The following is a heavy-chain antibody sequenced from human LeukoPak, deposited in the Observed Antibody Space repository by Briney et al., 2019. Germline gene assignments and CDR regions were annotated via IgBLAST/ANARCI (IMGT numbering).Heavy chain of an antibody. D-gene: IGHD6-13*01. CDR2: MHHGGSS. CDR1: GCSITSSHW. Sequence: SGTLSLTCAVSGCSITSSHWRSWVRQSPGKGLEWIGEMHHGGSSNYHPSLKSRLTISVDNSKNQFSLRLTSVTAADTAVYYCAGKQVVGGYFDYWGQGTLVTVSS. CDR3: AGKQVVGGYFDY. J-gene: IGHJ4*02. V-gene: IGHV4-4*02.